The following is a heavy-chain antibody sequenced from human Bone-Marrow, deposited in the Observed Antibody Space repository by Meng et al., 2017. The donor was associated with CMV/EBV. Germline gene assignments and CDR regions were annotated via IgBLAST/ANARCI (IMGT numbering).Heavy chain of an antibody. CDR2: INPQSGGA. Sequence: ASVKVSCKASEYTFTGYYMHWVRQAPGQGLEWMGWINPQSGGANYAQKFQGRVTMTRDTSISTAYMELSRLRSDDTAVYYCARDVGSIAAAGTLGFDYWGQGTLVTVSS. J-gene: IGHJ4*02. CDR3: ARDVGSIAAAGTLGFDY. V-gene: IGHV1-2*02. D-gene: IGHD6-13*01. CDR1: EYTFTGYY.